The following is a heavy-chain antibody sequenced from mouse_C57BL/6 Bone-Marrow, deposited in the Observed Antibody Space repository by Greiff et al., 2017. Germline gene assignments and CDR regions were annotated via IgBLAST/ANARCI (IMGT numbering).Heavy chain of an antibody. D-gene: IGHD1-1*01. Sequence: VQLQQSGAELVRPGASVKLSCTASGFNIKDDYMHWVKQRPEQGLEWIGWIDPENGDTEYASKFQGKTTITADTSSNTAYLQLSSLTSEDTAVYYCTRHYGSRYFDGWGTGTTVTVSS. CDR1: GFNIKDDY. V-gene: IGHV14-4*01. CDR2: IDPENGDT. J-gene: IGHJ1*03. CDR3: TRHYGSRYFDG.